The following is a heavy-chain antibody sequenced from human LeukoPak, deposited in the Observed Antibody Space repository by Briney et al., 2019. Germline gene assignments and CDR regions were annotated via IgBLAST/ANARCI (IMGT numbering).Heavy chain of an antibody. CDR2: ISSSGSTI. CDR1: GFTFSSYE. D-gene: IGHD6-13*01. V-gene: IGHV3-48*03. J-gene: IGHJ5*02. CDR3: ASSRYSANWFDP. Sequence: GGSLRLSCAASGFTFSSYEMNWVRQAPGKGLEWVSYISSSGSTIYYADSVKGRFTISRDNAKNSLYLQMNSLRAEGTAVYYCASSRYSANWFDPWGQGTLVTVSS.